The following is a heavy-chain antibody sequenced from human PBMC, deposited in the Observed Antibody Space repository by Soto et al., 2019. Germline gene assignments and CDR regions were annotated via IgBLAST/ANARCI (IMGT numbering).Heavy chain of an antibody. Sequence: ASVKVSCKASGYTFTIYGISWVRQAPGQGLEWMGWISAYNGNTNYAQKFQGRVTMTTDTSTDTAYMELSSLRSEDTAVYYCATPLYTMVRGEGDAFDIWGQGTMVTVSS. J-gene: IGHJ3*02. CDR2: ISAYNGNT. D-gene: IGHD3-10*01. V-gene: IGHV1-18*01. CDR1: GYTFTIYG. CDR3: ATPLYTMVRGEGDAFDI.